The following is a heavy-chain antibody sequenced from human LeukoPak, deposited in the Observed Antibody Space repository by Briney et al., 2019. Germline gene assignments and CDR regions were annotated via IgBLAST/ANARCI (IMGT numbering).Heavy chain of an antibody. J-gene: IGHJ3*02. D-gene: IGHD6-19*01. CDR3: AREWDSSGWYGHDAFDI. Sequence: GGSLRLSCAASGFTFSSYAMHWVRQAPGKGLEWVAVISYDGSNKYYADSVKGRFTISRDNSKNTLYLQMNSLRAEDTAVYYCAREWDSSGWYGHDAFDIWGQGTMVTVSS. CDR1: GFTFSSYA. V-gene: IGHV3-30-3*01. CDR2: ISYDGSNK.